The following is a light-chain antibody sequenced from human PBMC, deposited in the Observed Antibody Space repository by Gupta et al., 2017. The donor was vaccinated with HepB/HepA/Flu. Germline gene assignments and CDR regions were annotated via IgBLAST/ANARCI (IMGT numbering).Light chain of an antibody. CDR2: SNS. J-gene: IGLJ3*02. CDR1: SSNIGSNT. CDR3: TAWDDSLKSRM. V-gene: IGLV1-44*01. Sequence: QSVLTQPPSASGAPAQKVTISCSGGSSNIGSNTVQWYQQFPGTAPKLLIYSNSQRPSGVPDRFSGSKSGTSASLAISGPQSEDEADYYCTAWDDSLKSRMFGGGTKLTVL.